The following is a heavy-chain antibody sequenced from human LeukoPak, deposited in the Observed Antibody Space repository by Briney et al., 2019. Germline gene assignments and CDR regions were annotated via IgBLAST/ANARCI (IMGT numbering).Heavy chain of an antibody. Sequence: GGSLRLSCAASGFTFSSYGMHWVRQAPGKGLEWVAFIRYDGSNKYYADSVKGRFTISRDNSKNTLYLQMNSLRAEDTAVYYCAEDKVVVAAPEYFQHWGQGTLVTVSS. J-gene: IGHJ1*01. V-gene: IGHV3-30*02. CDR2: IRYDGSNK. CDR1: GFTFSSYG. D-gene: IGHD2-15*01. CDR3: AEDKVVVAAPEYFQH.